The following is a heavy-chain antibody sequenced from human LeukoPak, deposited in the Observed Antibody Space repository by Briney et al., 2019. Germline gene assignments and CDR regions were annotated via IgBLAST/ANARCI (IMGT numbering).Heavy chain of an antibody. V-gene: IGHV1-46*01. CDR3: ARELIAAAGSPGYYYYGMDV. D-gene: IGHD6-13*01. Sequence: GASVKVSCKASGYTFTSYYMHWVRQAPGQGLEWMGIINPSGGSTSYAQKFQGRVTMTRDTSTSTVYMELSSLRSEDTAVYYCARELIAAAGSPGYYYYGMDVWGQGTTVTVSS. J-gene: IGHJ6*02. CDR2: INPSGGST. CDR1: GYTFTSYY.